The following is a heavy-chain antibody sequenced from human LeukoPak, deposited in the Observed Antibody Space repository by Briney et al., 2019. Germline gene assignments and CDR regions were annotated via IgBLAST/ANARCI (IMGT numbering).Heavy chain of an antibody. Sequence: GGSLRLSCAAFGFTFRNYNMNWVRQAPGKGLEWVSSLSSSSSYIYYADSVKGRFTISRDNAKKSLYLQMNSLRAEDTAVYYCARSTFYYDSSGYSSGHFDYWGQGTVVTVSS. CDR3: ARSTFYYDSSGYSSGHFDY. V-gene: IGHV3-21*01. CDR2: LSSSSSYI. J-gene: IGHJ4*02. D-gene: IGHD3-22*01. CDR1: GFTFRNYN.